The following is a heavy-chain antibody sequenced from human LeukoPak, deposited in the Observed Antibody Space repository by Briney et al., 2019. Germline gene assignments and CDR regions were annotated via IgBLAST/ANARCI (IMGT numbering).Heavy chain of an antibody. CDR1: GFTFSSYG. D-gene: IGHD1-26*01. J-gene: IGHJ4*02. Sequence: GALRLSCAASGFTFSSYGMHWVRQAPGKGLEWVSAISGSGGSTYYADSVKGRFTISRDNSKNTLYLQMNSLRAEDTAVYYCASHSGSYQYFWGQGTLVTVSS. CDR3: ASHSGSYQYF. V-gene: IGHV3-23*01. CDR2: ISGSGGST.